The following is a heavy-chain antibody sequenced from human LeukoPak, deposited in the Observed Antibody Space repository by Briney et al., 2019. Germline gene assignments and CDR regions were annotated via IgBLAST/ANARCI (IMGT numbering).Heavy chain of an antibody. J-gene: IGHJ5*02. CDR3: ARFTSLSASWYNWNYDVGGWFDP. V-gene: IGHV3-7*01. Sequence: PGGSLRLSCAASGFTFSSYWMSWVRQAPGKGLEWVANIKQDGSEKYYVDSVKGRFTISRDNAKNSLYLQMNSLRAEDTAVYYCARFTSLSASWYNWNYDVGGWFDPWGQGTLVTVSS. CDR2: IKQDGSEK. CDR1: GFTFSSYW. D-gene: IGHD1-7*01.